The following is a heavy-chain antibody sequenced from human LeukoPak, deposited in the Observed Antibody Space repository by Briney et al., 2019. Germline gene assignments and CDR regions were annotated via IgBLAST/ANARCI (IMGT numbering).Heavy chain of an antibody. CDR3: AKASFIVVVPASIGREDY. CDR1: GFTFSSYA. V-gene: IGHV3-23*01. Sequence: GGSRRLSCAASGFTFSSYAMGWVRQAPGKGLEWVSAISGSGKSTYYVDSVKGRFTISRDNSKNTLYLQMNSLRAEDTALYYCAKASFIVVVPASIGREDYWGQGTLVTVSS. CDR2: ISGSGKST. D-gene: IGHD2-2*01. J-gene: IGHJ4*02.